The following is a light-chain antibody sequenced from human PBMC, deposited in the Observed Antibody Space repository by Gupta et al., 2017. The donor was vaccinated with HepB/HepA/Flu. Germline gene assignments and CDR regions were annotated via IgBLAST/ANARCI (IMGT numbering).Light chain of an antibody. V-gene: IGKV3-20*01. CDR2: GAS. CDR3: QQYRT. J-gene: IGKJ1*01. Sequence: ELVLTQSPGTLSLSPGERATLSCSASQSFSSSYLAWYQQKPGQAPRLLIYGASSRATGIPDRFSGSGSGTDFTRTISRLEPEDFAVYYCQQYRTFGQGTKVEIK. CDR1: QSFSSSY.